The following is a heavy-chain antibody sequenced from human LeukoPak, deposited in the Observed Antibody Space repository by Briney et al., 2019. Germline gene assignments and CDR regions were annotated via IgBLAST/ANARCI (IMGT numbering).Heavy chain of an antibody. CDR3: ARLPLPTIFGVVTRGVRNAFDI. CDR2: IYYSGST. Sequence: PSETLSLTCTVSGGSISSSSYYWGWIRQPPGKGLEWIGYIYYSGSTNYNPSLKSRVTISVDTSKNQFSLKLSSVTAADTAVYYCARLPLPTIFGVVTRGVRNAFDIWGQGTMVTVSS. CDR1: GGSISSSSYY. D-gene: IGHD3-3*01. V-gene: IGHV4-61*05. J-gene: IGHJ3*02.